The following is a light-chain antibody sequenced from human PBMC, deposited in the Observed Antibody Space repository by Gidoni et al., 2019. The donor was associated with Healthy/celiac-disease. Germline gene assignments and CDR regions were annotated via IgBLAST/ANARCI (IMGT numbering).Light chain of an antibody. CDR1: QSVSSY. J-gene: IGKJ1*01. CDR2: DAS. CDR3: QQRSNWPPSWT. Sequence: IVLPPSPATLSLSPGERATLSCRASQSVSSYLAWYQQKPGQAPRLLIYDASNRATGIPARCRGSGSGTDFTLTISSLEPEDFAVYYCQQRSNWPPSWTFGQGTKVEIK. V-gene: IGKV3-11*01.